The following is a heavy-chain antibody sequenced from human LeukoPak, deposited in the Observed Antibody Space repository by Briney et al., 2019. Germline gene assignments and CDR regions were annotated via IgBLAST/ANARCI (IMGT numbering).Heavy chain of an antibody. V-gene: IGHV3-30-3*01. Sequence: GRSLRLSCAASGFTFNSYAMHWVRQALGKGLEWVAVISYDGSNKYYADSVKGRFTISRDNSKNTLYLQMNSLRAEDTAVYYCAKDRIAAAGDDALDIWGQGTMVTVSS. CDR3: AKDRIAAAGDDALDI. CDR2: ISYDGSNK. CDR1: GFTFNSYA. J-gene: IGHJ3*02. D-gene: IGHD6-13*01.